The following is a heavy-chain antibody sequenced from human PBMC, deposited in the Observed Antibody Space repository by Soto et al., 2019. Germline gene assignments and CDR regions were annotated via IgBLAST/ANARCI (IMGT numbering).Heavy chain of an antibody. J-gene: IGHJ1*01. D-gene: IGHD4-4*01. CDR3: ARDLGRDSNQH. Sequence: GGSLRLSCAASGFTVSNNFMSWVRQTPGKGLEWVSVIYTGGTTSYADSVKGRFTISRDNFKNMVYLQMNSLRGEDTAVYYCARDLGRDSNQHWGQGTLVTVSS. V-gene: IGHV3-53*01. CDR2: IYTGGTT. CDR1: GFTVSNNF.